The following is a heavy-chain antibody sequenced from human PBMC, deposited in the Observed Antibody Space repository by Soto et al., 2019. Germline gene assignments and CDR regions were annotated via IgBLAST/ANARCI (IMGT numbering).Heavy chain of an antibody. CDR3: ARENWSYVD. D-gene: IGHD1-26*01. CDR1: GYTFSNY. V-gene: IGHV1-2*02. CDR2: MNLNDGET. J-gene: IGHJ4*02. Sequence: QAQLVQSGAEAKRPGTSVKVACKVSGYTFSNYFHWIRQAPEKGLEWMGRMNLNDGETEHARKVQGRVPLTGDTSINTSYMELSSLKSDDTAVYYCARENWSYVDWGQGTLVTVSS.